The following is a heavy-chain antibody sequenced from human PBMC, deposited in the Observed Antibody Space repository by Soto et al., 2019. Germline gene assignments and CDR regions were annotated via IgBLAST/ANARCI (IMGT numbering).Heavy chain of an antibody. V-gene: IGHV4-61*01. J-gene: IGHJ5*02. CDR1: GGSVSSGSYY. CDR2: IYYSGST. CDR3: AREAIWTGYLSGFDP. D-gene: IGHD3-9*01. Sequence: SETLSLTCTVSGGSVSSGSYYWSWIRQPPGKGLEWIGYIYYSGSTNYNPSLKSRVTISVGTSKNQFSLKLSSVTAADTAVYYCAREAIWTGYLSGFDPWGQGTLVTVSS.